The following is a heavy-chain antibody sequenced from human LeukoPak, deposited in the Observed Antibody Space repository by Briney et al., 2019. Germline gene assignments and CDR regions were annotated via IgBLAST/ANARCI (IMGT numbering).Heavy chain of an antibody. D-gene: IGHD5-18*01. CDR3: ARVGDTAMATVDY. V-gene: IGHV4-34*01. Sequence: SETLSLTCAVYGGIFNGYYWSWIRQPPGKGLEWIGEINRSGTTNYNPTLKSRVTISVDTSKSQVSLKLSSVTAADTAVYYCARVGDTAMATVDYWGQGTLVTVSS. CDR1: GGIFNGYY. CDR2: INRSGTT. J-gene: IGHJ4*02.